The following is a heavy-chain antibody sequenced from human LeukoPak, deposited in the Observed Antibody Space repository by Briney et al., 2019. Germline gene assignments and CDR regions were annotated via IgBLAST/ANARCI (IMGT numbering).Heavy chain of an antibody. CDR2: IYYSGST. J-gene: IGHJ4*02. Sequence: PSETLSLTCTVSGGSISSYYWSWIRQPPGKGLEWIGYIYYSGSTNYNPSLKSRVTMSVDTSKNQFSLKLSSVTAADTAVYYCARGTVISRGYFDYWGQGTLVTVSS. CDR3: ARGTVISRGYFDY. D-gene: IGHD4-17*01. CDR1: GGSISSYY. V-gene: IGHV4-59*08.